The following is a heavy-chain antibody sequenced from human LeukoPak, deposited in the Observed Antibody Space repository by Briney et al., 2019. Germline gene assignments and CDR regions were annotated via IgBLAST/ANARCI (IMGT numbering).Heavy chain of an antibody. D-gene: IGHD6-25*01. CDR3: ASGRQRPEIDY. CDR2: ISGDGGST. Sequence: GGSLRLSCAASGFTFDDYAMHWVRQAPGKGLEWVSLISGDGGSTYYADSVEGRFTISRDNSKNTLYLQMNSLRAEDTAVYYCASGRQRPEIDYWGQGTLVTVSS. V-gene: IGHV3-43*02. CDR1: GFTFDDYA. J-gene: IGHJ4*02.